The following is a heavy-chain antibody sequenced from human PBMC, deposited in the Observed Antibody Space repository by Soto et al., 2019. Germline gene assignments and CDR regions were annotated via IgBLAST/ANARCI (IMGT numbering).Heavy chain of an antibody. D-gene: IGHD3-22*01. J-gene: IGHJ3*02. CDR1: GFTFSSYA. CDR2: ISYDGSNK. Sequence: QVQLVESGGGVVQPGRSLRLSCAASGFTFSSYAMHWVRQAPGKGLEWVAVISYDGSNKYYADSVKGRFTISGDNSKNTLYLQMNSLRAEDTAVYYCAREGDSSGYPHRDAFDIWGQGTMVTVSS. CDR3: AREGDSSGYPHRDAFDI. V-gene: IGHV3-30-3*01.